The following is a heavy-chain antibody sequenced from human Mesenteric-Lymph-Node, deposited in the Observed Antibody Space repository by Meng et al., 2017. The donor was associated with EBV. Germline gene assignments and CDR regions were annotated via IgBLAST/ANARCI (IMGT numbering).Heavy chain of an antibody. Sequence: QVQFVQLGDDMKKPGALVKVSCKASGYTFTSYGISWVRQDPGQGLEWMGWISPYNGNTNYAQKFQGRVSMTTDTSTSTADMELRSLRSDDTAVYYCARDHSGSYVDYWGQGTLVTVSS. D-gene: IGHD1-26*01. CDR2: ISPYNGNT. J-gene: IGHJ4*02. V-gene: IGHV1-18*04. CDR3: ARDHSGSYVDY. CDR1: GYTFTSYG.